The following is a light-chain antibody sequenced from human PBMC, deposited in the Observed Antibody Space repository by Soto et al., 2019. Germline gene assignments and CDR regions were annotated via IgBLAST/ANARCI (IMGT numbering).Light chain of an antibody. V-gene: IGKV2-28*01. CDR1: QSLLHSNGYNY. Sequence: DIVMNQSPLSLPVTPGEPASISCRSSQSLLHSNGYNYLDWYLQKPGQSPQLLIYLGSNRASGVPERFSGSGSGTDFTLKISRVEAEDVGVYYCMQALQTPVTFGQGTKLEIK. CDR3: MQALQTPVT. J-gene: IGKJ2*01. CDR2: LGS.